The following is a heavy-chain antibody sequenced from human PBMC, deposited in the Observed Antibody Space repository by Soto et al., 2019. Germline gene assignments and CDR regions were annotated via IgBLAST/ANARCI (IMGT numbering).Heavy chain of an antibody. D-gene: IGHD5-12*01. J-gene: IGHJ4*02. CDR2: ISYDGSYK. V-gene: IGHV3-30*03. CDR3: ARDQGMATIDY. CDR1: GFTFSRNG. Sequence: QVQLVESGGGVVQPGRSLRLSCTASGFTFSRNGMHWVRQAPGKGLEWVAVISYDGSYKYYADSVQGRFTISRDSSKNTLFLQMNSLRAEDTAVYYCARDQGMATIDYWGQGTLVTVSS.